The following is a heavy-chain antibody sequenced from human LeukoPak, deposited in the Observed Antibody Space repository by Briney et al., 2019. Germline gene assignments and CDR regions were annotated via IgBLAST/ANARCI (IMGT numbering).Heavy chain of an antibody. D-gene: IGHD4-17*01. V-gene: IGHV3-23*01. Sequence: GGSLRLSCAAPGFTFSSYAMSWVRQAPGKGLEWVSAISGSGGSTYYADSVKGRFTISRDNAKNTLYLQMNSLRAEDTAVYYCAKENDYGDYHPDYWGQGTLVTVSS. CDR1: GFTFSSYA. CDR3: AKENDYGDYHPDY. J-gene: IGHJ4*02. CDR2: ISGSGGST.